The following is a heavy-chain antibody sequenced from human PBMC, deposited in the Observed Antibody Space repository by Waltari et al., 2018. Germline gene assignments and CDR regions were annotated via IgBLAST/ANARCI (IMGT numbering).Heavy chain of an antibody. J-gene: IGHJ3*02. CDR1: GFTFSSYA. CDR2: ISYDGSNK. Sequence: QVQLVESGGGVVQPGRSLRLSCAASGFTFSSYAMHWVRQAPGKGLEWVAVISYDGSNKYYADSVKGRFTISRDNSKNTLYLQMNSLRAEDMAVYYCARTARRAFDIWGQGTMVTVSS. V-gene: IGHV3-30-3*01. CDR3: ARTARRAFDI.